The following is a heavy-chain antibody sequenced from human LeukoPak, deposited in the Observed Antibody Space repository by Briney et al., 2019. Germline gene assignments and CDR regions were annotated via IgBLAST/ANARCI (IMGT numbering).Heavy chain of an antibody. Sequence: SETLSLTCTVSGVSMSSYYWGWIRQPPGKGLEGIGYISTSGSTNYNPTLKSRVSMSVDTSRGQFSLRLRSVTAADTAVYYCARQNYDYPDFWGPGTLVTVSS. D-gene: IGHD3-16*01. CDR3: ARQNYDYPDF. V-gene: IGHV4-4*09. CDR1: GVSMSSYY. CDR2: ISTSGST. J-gene: IGHJ4*02.